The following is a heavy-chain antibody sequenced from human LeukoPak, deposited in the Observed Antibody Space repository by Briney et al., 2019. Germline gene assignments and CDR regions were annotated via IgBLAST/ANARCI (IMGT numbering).Heavy chain of an antibody. D-gene: IGHD3-22*01. CDR3: ARASRGYYDSSGYYRSFDY. J-gene: IGHJ4*02. V-gene: IGHV3-48*03. CDR1: GFTFSSYE. CDR2: ISSSGSTI. Sequence: GGSLRLSCAASGFTFSSYEMNWVRQAPGKGLEWVSYISSSGSTIYYAGSVKGRFTISRDNAKNSLYLQMNSLRAEDTAVYYCARASRGYYDSSGYYRSFDYWGQGTLVTVSS.